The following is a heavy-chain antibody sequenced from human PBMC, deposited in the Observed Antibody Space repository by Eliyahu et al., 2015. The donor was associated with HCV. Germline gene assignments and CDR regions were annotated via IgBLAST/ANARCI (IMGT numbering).Heavy chain of an antibody. V-gene: IGHV1-2*02. Sequence: QVQLVQSGAGVKRPGASVKVSCKASGYSFPAQYLHWMRQAPGQGLEWMGWINPISGDTRYGQKFKGRVTMTRDASITTVYLELYILTSDDTAVYYCARDMGENKWETFDYWGQGTLVTVSS. D-gene: IGHD1-26*01. CDR2: INPISGDT. J-gene: IGHJ4*02. CDR1: GYSFPAQY. CDR3: ARDMGENKWETFDY.